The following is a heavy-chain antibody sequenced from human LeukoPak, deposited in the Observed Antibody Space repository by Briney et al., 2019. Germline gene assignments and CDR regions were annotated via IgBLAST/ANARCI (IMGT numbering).Heavy chain of an antibody. D-gene: IGHD3-22*01. J-gene: IGHJ4*02. CDR3: AAGNYYDSSGYYHLGYFDY. V-gene: IGHV1-24*01. CDR2: FDPEDGET. Sequence: ASVKVSCKVSGYTLTELSMHWVRQAPGKGLEWMGGFDPEDGETIYAQKFQGRVTMTEDTSTDTAYMELSSLRSEDTAVYYCAAGNYYDSSGYYHLGYFDYWGQGTLVTVSS. CDR1: GYTLTELS.